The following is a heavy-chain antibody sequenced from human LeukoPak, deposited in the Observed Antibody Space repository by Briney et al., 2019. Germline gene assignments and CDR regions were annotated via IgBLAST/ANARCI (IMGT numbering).Heavy chain of an antibody. CDR2: ISGSGGST. CDR3: ARAVDTAMGAGGFDP. Sequence: GGSLRLSCAASGFTFSSYGMSWVRQAPGKGLEWVSAISGSGGSTYYADSVKGRFTISRDNAKNSLYLQMNSLRAEDTAVYYCARAVDTAMGAGGFDPWGQGTLVTVSS. D-gene: IGHD5-18*01. V-gene: IGHV3-23*01. CDR1: GFTFSSYG. J-gene: IGHJ5*02.